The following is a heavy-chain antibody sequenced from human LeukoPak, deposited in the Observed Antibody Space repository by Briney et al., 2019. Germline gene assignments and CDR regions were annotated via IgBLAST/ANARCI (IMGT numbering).Heavy chain of an antibody. CDR3: ARRRGSYPIWFDP. CDR1: GGSISSYY. J-gene: IGHJ5*02. Sequence: SETLSLTCTVSGGSISSYYCSWIRQPPGKGLEWIGYIYYSGSTNYNPSLKSRSTISIDTPKIQFSRKLSSVTAADTGVYYCARRRGSYPIWFDPWGQGTLVTVSS. V-gene: IGHV4-59*08. D-gene: IGHD1-26*01. CDR2: IYYSGST.